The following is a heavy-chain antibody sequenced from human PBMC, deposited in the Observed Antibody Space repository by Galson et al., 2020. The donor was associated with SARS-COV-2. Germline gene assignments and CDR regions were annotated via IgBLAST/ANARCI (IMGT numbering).Heavy chain of an antibody. CDR2: IRSDGSDK. Sequence: LRLSCAASGFTFSNYGMHWVRQAPGRGLEWVAFIRSDGSDKYYADSVKGRFTIFRDTSKNTLYLQMNSLRGEDTGTYYCSKELSTGGQGTLVTVSS. V-gene: IGHV3-30*02. J-gene: IGHJ4*02. CDR3: SKELST. CDR1: GFTFSNYG. D-gene: IGHD4-4*01.